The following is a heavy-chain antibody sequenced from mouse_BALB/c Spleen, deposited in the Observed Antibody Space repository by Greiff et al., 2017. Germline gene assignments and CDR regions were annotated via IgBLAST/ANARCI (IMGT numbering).Heavy chain of an antibody. CDR2: ISYSGST. Sequence: EVQLVESGPGLVKPSQSLSLTCTVTGYSITSDYSWNWIRQFPGNKLEWMGYISYSGSTSYNPSLKSRISITRDTSKNQFFLQLNSVTTEDTATYYCARSATSWFAYWGQGTLVTVSA. J-gene: IGHJ3*01. CDR3: ARSATSWFAY. V-gene: IGHV3-2*02. CDR1: GYSITSDYS. D-gene: IGHD1-2*01.